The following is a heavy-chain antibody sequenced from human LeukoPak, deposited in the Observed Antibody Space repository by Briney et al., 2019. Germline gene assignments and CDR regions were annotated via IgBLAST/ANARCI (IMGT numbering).Heavy chain of an antibody. CDR1: GYTLTELS. V-gene: IGHV1-24*01. Sequence: ASVKVSCKVSGYTLTELSMHWVRQAPGKGLEWMGGFDPEDGETIYAQKFQGRVTMTEDTSTDTAYMELSSLRSEDTAMYYCATDWRSCSTTSCYYAFDIWGQGTMVTFSS. CDR3: ATDWRSCSTTSCYYAFDI. CDR2: FDPEDGET. J-gene: IGHJ3*02. D-gene: IGHD2-2*01.